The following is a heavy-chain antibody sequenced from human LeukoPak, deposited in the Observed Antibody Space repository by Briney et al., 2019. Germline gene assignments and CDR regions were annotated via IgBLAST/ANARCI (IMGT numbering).Heavy chain of an antibody. CDR1: GYTFSNAW. V-gene: IGHV3-15*01. CDR3: TKTYYYGSGSLDY. J-gene: IGHJ4*02. Sequence: TGGSLRLSCAASGYTFSNAWMSWVRQAPGKALEWVGRIKSKTDGGTTDYAAPVKGRFTISRDDSKNTLYLQMNSLKTEDTAIYYCTKTYYYGSGSLDYWGQGTLVTVSS. CDR2: IKSKTDGGTT. D-gene: IGHD3-10*01.